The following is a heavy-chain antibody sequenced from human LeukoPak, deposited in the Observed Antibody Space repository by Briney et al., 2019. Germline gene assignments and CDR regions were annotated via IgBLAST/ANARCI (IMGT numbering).Heavy chain of an antibody. CDR3: AGDLGYYDSSGLYNWFDP. CDR2: IYYSGST. Sequence: SETLSLTCIVSGGSISSFYWSWIRQPPGKGLEWVWDIYYSGSTNYNPSLKSRVTMSITMSKNQFSLKLSSIAAADTAVYVWAGDLGYYDSSGLYNWFDPWGQGTLVTVSS. D-gene: IGHD3-22*01. CDR1: GGSISSFY. J-gene: IGHJ5*02. V-gene: IGHV4-59*01.